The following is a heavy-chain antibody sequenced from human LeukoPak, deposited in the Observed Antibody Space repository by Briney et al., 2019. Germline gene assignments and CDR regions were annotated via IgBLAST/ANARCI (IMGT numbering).Heavy chain of an antibody. CDR1: GFTVSSNY. V-gene: IGHV3-53*01. Sequence: PGGSLRLSCAASGFTVSSNYMSWVRQAPGEGLEWVSRISDSGTDTYYADSVKGRFTISRDTSKNTLFLLMNSLRAEDTAVYYCATQNFDYWGQGTLVTVSS. CDR2: ISDSGTDT. J-gene: IGHJ4*02. CDR3: ATQNFDY.